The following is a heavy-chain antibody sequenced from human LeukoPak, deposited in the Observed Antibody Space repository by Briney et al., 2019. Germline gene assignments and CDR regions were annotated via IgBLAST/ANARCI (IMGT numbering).Heavy chain of an antibody. CDR2: ISRSAEII. CDR3: ARGQKLGAGPFFDY. Sequence: GGSLRLSCTVSGFTLSNYGMNWVRQAPGEGLEWISYISRSAEIIYYADSVKGRFTISRDNAKDSLFLHMNSLRVDDSAIYYCARGQKLGAGPFFDYWGQGTLVTVSS. J-gene: IGHJ4*02. D-gene: IGHD1-26*01. CDR1: GFTLSNYG. V-gene: IGHV3-48*03.